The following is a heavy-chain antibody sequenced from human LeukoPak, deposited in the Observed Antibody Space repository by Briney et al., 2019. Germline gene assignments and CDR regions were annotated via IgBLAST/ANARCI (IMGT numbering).Heavy chain of an antibody. CDR3: ARDTSAWRYGMDV. Sequence: GGSLRLSCEASGFTFSSHWMSWVRQAPGKGLEGVAIIKQDGSEKDYVDSVTGRFTISRDNAKNSLYLRMNSLRDEDTAVYYCARDTSAWRYGMDVWGQGTTVTVSS. V-gene: IGHV3-7*01. J-gene: IGHJ6*02. CDR2: IKQDGSEK. CDR1: GFTFSSHW. D-gene: IGHD6-19*01.